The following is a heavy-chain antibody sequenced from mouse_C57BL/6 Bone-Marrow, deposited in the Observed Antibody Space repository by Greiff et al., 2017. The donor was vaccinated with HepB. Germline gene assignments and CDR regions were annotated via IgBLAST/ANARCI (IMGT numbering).Heavy chain of an antibody. Sequence: VQLKESGAELAKPGASVKLSCKASGYTFTSYWMHWVKQRPGQGLEWIGYINPSSGYTKYNQKFKDKATLTADKSSSTAYMQLSSLTYEDSAVYYCARWRVYDGVYFDYWGQGTTLTVSS. D-gene: IGHD2-3*01. CDR2: INPSSGYT. J-gene: IGHJ2*01. V-gene: IGHV1-7*01. CDR1: GYTFTSYW. CDR3: ARWRVYDGVYFDY.